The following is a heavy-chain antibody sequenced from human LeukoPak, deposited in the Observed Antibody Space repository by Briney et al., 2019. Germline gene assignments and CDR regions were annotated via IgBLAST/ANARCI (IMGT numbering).Heavy chain of an antibody. J-gene: IGHJ3*02. D-gene: IGHD2-2*01. V-gene: IGHV4-59*08. CDR3: ARLGSTFDI. CDR1: GGSISSYY. CDR2: IFYSGGS. Sequence: PSETLSLTCTVSGGSISSYYWTWIRQPPGNGLEWNGYIFYSGGSNYNPSLKSRVTISVDTSKNHFSLKLSSVTAADTAVYYCARLGSTFDIWGQGTMVTVSS.